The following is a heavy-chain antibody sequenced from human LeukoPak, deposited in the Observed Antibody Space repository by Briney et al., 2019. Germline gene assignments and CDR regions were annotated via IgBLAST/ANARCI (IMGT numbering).Heavy chain of an antibody. J-gene: IGHJ5*02. CDR3: ARGTIVVDPSYNWFDP. D-gene: IGHD3-22*01. Sequence: SETLSLTCTVSGGSISSYYWSWIRQPPGKGLEWIGYIYYSGSTNYNPSLKSRVTISVDTSKNQFSLKLSSVTAADTAVYYCARGTIVVDPSYNWFDPWGQGTLVTVSS. V-gene: IGHV4-59*01. CDR1: GGSISSYY. CDR2: IYYSGST.